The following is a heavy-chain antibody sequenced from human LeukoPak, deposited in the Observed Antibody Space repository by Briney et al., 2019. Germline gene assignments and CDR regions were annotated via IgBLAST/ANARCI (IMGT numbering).Heavy chain of an antibody. J-gene: IGHJ6*02. V-gene: IGHV4-39*01. CDR3: AREAGSVTTYSYYYYGMDV. Sequence: TSETLSLICSVSGGSISSSSYYWGRIRQPPGKGVEWNGSIYYSGSTYYNPSLKSRVTISVDTSKNQFSLKLSSVTAADTAVYYCAREAGSVTTYSYYYYGMDVWGQGTTVTVSS. CDR1: GGSISSSSYY. CDR2: IYYSGST. D-gene: IGHD4-17*01.